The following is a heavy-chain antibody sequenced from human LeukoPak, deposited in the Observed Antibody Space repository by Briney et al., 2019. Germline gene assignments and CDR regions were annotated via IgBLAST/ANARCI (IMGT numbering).Heavy chain of an antibody. Sequence: SETLSLTCTVSGGSISSSSYYWGWIRQPPGKGLEWIGSIYYSGSTYYNPSLKSRVTISVDTSKNQFSLKLSSVTAADTAVYYCARREHSKSENWFDPWGQGTLVTVSS. CDR3: ARREHSKSENWFDP. J-gene: IGHJ5*02. CDR1: GGSISSSSYY. D-gene: IGHD1/OR15-1a*01. V-gene: IGHV4-39*01. CDR2: IYYSGST.